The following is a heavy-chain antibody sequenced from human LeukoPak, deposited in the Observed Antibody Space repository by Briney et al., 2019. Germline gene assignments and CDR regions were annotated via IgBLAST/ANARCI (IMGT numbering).Heavy chain of an antibody. V-gene: IGHV1-18*01. J-gene: IGHJ4*02. CDR2: ISAYNGNT. Sequence: GASVKVSCKASGYTFTSYGISWVRQAPGQGLEWMGWISAYNGNTNYAQKLQGRVTMTTDTSTGTAYMELRSLRSDDTAVYYCARAGRIFGVVIIPRAVDYWGQGTLVTVSS. CDR1: GYTFTSYG. CDR3: ARAGRIFGVVIIPRAVDY. D-gene: IGHD3-3*01.